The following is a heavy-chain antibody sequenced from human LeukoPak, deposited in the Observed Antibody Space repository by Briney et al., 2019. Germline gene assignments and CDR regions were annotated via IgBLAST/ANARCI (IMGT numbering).Heavy chain of an antibody. V-gene: IGHV7-4-1*02. Sequence: GASVKVSCKASGYTFTGYYMHWVRQAPGQGLEWMGWINTNTGNPTYAQGFTGRFVFSLDTSVSTAYLQISSLKADDTAMYYCARGDYETHGYQTRWGQGTLVTVSS. CDR3: ARGDYETHGYQTR. D-gene: IGHD3-22*01. J-gene: IGHJ4*02. CDR1: GYTFTGYY. CDR2: INTNTGNP.